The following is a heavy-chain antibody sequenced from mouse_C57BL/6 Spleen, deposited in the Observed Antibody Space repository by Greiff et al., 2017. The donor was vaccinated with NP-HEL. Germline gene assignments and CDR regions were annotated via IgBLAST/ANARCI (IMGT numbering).Heavy chain of an antibody. CDR1: GYAFSSSW. D-gene: IGHD2-5*01. CDR2: IYPGDGDT. J-gene: IGHJ2*01. V-gene: IGHV1-82*01. CDR3: ARGDYSNYLYYFDY. Sequence: VMLVESGPELVKPGASVKISCKASGYAFSSSWMNWVKQRPGKGLEWIGRIYPGDGDTNYNGKFKGKATLTADKSSSTAYMQISSLTSEDSAVYFCARGDYSNYLYYFDYWGQGTTLTVSS.